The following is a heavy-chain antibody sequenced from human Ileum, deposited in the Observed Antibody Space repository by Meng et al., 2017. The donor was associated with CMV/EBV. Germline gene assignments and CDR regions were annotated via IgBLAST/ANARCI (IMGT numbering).Heavy chain of an antibody. V-gene: IGHV3-23*01. CDR1: GFTFNSYA. CDR3: AKASVQYQTLSYYGLDV. Sequence: GESLKISCAASGFTFNSYAMTWVRQAPGKGLEWVSVISRSGGDTNYADSVKGRFTISRDNSKNTLYLQMSSLRSEDTAIYYCAKASVQYQTLSYYGLDVWGQGTTVTVSS. D-gene: IGHD2-2*01. J-gene: IGHJ6*02. CDR2: ISRSGGDT.